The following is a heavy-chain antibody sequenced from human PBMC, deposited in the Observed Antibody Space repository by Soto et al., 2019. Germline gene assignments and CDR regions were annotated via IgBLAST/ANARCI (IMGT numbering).Heavy chain of an antibody. CDR3: ARHRGVGKTYYDFWSGYFTPPYYYYGMDV. CDR1: GGSISSSSYY. CDR2: IYYSGST. J-gene: IGHJ6*02. D-gene: IGHD3-3*01. V-gene: IGHV4-39*01. Sequence: SETLSLTCTVSGGSISSSSYYWGWIRQPPGKGLEWIGSIYYSGSTYYNPSLKSRVTISVDTSKNQFSLKLSSVTAADTAVYYCARHRGVGKTYYDFWSGYFTPPYYYYGMDVWGQGTTVTVSS.